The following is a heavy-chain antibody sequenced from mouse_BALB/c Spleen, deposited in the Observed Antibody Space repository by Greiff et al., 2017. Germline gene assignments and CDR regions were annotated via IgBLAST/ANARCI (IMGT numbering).Heavy chain of an antibody. CDR1: GYTFTDYN. J-gene: IGHJ3*01. CDR2: IYPYNGGT. Sequence: VQLQQSGPELVKPGASVKISCKASGYTFTDYNMHWVKQSHGKSLEWIGYIYPYNGGTGYNQKFKSKATLTVDNSSSTAYMELRSLTSEDSAVYYCARWGDDWFAYWGQGTLVTVSA. V-gene: IGHV1S29*02. CDR3: ARWGDDWFAY. D-gene: IGHD3-3*01.